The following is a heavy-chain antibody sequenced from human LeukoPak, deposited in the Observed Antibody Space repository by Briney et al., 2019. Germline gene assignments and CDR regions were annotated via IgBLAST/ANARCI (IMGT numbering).Heavy chain of an antibody. CDR1: GGSISSYY. CDR2: IYYSGST. J-gene: IGHJ5*01. V-gene: IGHV4-59*08. Sequence: SETLSLTCTVSGGSISSYYWSWIRQPPGKGLEWIGYIYYSGSTNYNPSLKSRLTISVDPSKNQFSVRLNSVTAADTALYYCARQSRSTSWFSGGPKALNWFDSWAQGTLVTVSS. CDR3: ARQSRSTSWFSGGPKALNWFDS. D-gene: IGHD6-13*01.